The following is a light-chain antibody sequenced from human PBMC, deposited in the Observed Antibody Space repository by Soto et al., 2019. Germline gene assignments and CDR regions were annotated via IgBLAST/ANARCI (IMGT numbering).Light chain of an antibody. CDR1: SSDVGSYNR. V-gene: IGLV2-18*02. J-gene: IGLJ1*01. Sequence: QSVLTQPPSVSGSPGQSVAISCTGTSSDVGSYNRVSWYQQPPGAAPQLMIYEVSHRPSGVPDRFSGSKSGDTASLTISGLQAEDEADYYCNSYTGSSTYVFGTGTKLTVL. CDR3: NSYTGSSTYV. CDR2: EVS.